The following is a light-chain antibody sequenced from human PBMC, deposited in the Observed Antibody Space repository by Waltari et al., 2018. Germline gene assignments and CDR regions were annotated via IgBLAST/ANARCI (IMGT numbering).Light chain of an antibody. CDR2: GAT. Sequence: DIQMTQSPSSLSASVGDEVTITCRASQNISDYLNWYQQKLGKAPKLLIHGATNLQGGVPSRFSGGGSGTDFTLIVSSLQPEDCATYFCQQSFTTPRTFGQGTNLEMK. J-gene: IGKJ2*01. CDR1: QNISDY. V-gene: IGKV1-39*01. CDR3: QQSFTTPRT.